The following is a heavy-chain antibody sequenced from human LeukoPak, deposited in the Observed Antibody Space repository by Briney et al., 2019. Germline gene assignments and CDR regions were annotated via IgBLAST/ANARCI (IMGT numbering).Heavy chain of an antibody. CDR1: GFTFSSYS. Sequence: PGGSLRLSCAASGFTFSSYSMNWVRQAPGKGLDWVGRIKSESDGGTSDYVASVKGRFSISRDDSKNTVYLQMNSLRTEDTGVYYCTTGLASWGQGTLVTVSS. J-gene: IGHJ1*01. V-gene: IGHV3-15*01. CDR2: IKSESDGGTS. CDR3: TTGLAS. D-gene: IGHD3-16*01.